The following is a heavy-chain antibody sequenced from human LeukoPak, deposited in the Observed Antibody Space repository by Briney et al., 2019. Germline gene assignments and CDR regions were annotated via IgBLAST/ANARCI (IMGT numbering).Heavy chain of an antibody. J-gene: IGHJ3*02. Sequence: GESLKISCKASGYNFNTYWIAWVRQIPGKGLEWMGIIYPGDSDTRYSPSFQGQVTISADKSISTAYLQWSSLKASDTAMYYCARDSPYSSGWRDAFDIWGQGTMVTVSS. CDR2: IYPGDSDT. CDR1: GYNFNTYW. V-gene: IGHV5-51*01. D-gene: IGHD6-19*01. CDR3: ARDSPYSSGWRDAFDI.